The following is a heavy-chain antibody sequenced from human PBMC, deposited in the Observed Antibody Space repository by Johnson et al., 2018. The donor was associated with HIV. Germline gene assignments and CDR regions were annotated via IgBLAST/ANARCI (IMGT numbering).Heavy chain of an antibody. J-gene: IGHJ3*02. V-gene: IGHV3-30-3*01. CDR3: ARMLVGAYFDYHYAVDI. Sequence: VQLVESGGGLIQPGGSLRLSCAASGFTFGSYAISWVRQAPGKGLEWVAVISYDGSNKYYADSVKGRFTISRDNSKNTLYLQMNSLRAEDTAVYYCARMLVGAYFDYHYAVDIWGQGTMVTVSS. D-gene: IGHD1-26*01. CDR2: ISYDGSNK. CDR1: GFTFGSYA.